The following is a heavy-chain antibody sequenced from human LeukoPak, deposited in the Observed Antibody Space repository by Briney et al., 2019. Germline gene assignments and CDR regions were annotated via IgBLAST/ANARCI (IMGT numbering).Heavy chain of an antibody. Sequence: SETLSLTCTVSGGSISSGGYYWSWIRQHPGKGLEWIGYIYHSGGTYYNPSLKSRVTISVDRSRNQFSLKLSSVTAADTAVYYCARAKDYYGSGSYSGFDAFDIWGQGTMVTVSS. V-gene: IGHV4-30-2*01. D-gene: IGHD3-10*01. CDR1: GGSISSGGYY. J-gene: IGHJ3*02. CDR3: ARAKDYYGSGSYSGFDAFDI. CDR2: IYHSGGT.